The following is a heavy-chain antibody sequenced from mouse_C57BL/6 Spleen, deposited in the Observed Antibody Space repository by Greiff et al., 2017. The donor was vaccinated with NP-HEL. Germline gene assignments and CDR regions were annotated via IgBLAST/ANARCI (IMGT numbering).Heavy chain of an antibody. J-gene: IGHJ3*01. CDR1: GYTFTSYW. CDR3: ARRDYGRCAY. CDR2: IYPGSGST. V-gene: IGHV1-55*01. D-gene: IGHD1-1*01. Sequence: QVQLQQPGAELVKPGASVKMSCKASGYTFTSYWITWVKQRPGQGLEWIGDIYPGSGSTNYNEKFKSKATLTVDTSSSTAYLQLSSLTSEDSSVYYCARRDYGRCAYWGQGTLVTVSA.